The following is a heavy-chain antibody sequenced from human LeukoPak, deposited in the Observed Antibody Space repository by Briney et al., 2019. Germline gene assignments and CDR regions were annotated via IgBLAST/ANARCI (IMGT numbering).Heavy chain of an antibody. CDR2: IKKDGSEK. J-gene: IGHJ4*02. Sequence: GGSLRLSCAATGFTFSSYWMSWVRQAPGKGLEWVATIKKDGSEKYYVDSVKGRFTISRDNAKNSLYLQMNSLRAEDTAVYYCARGGSYYYYSSGYYWFDYWGQGTLVTVSS. CDR3: ARGGSYYYYSSGYYWFDY. D-gene: IGHD3-22*01. CDR1: GFTFSSYW. V-gene: IGHV3-7*01.